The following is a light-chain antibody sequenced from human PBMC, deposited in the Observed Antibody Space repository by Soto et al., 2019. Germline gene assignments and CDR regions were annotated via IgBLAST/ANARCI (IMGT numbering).Light chain of an antibody. CDR1: SSDVGAYNY. CDR3: CSYADNYSYV. V-gene: IGLV2-11*01. Sequence: QSALTQPRSVSGSPGQSVTISCTGTSSDVGAYNYVSWYQQHPGKAPKLMTYDVSKRPSGVPDRFSGSKSGNTASLTISGLQAQDEAAYYCCSYADNYSYVLGRGTKVTVL. CDR2: DVS. J-gene: IGLJ1*01.